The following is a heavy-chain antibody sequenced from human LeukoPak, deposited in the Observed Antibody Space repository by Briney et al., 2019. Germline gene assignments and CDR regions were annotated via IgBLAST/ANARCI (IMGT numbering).Heavy chain of an antibody. V-gene: IGHV4-39*01. CDR1: GDSISSTNYY. CDR3: ATSGWYLLPGVY. CDR2: IYYSGST. D-gene: IGHD6-19*01. J-gene: IGHJ4*02. Sequence: SETLSLTCAVSGDSISSTNYYWGWIRQPPGKGLEWIGSIYYSGSTYYNPSLESRVTISVDTSKNQFSLKLSSVTAADTAVYYCATSGWYLLPGVYWGQGTLVTVSS.